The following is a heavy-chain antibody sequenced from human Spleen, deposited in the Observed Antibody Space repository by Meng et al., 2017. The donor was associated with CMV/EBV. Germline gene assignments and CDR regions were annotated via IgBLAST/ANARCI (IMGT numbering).Heavy chain of an antibody. CDR1: GFTFGDYF. Sequence: GGSLRLSCSASGFTFGDYFLSWVRQAPGKGLEWVGFIRTKAYGGTSKYAASVKGRFTISRDDSKNIAYLQMNSLKTEDTAVYYCTRLQSDWFDPWGQGTLVTVSS. D-gene: IGHD4-11*01. V-gene: IGHV3-49*04. J-gene: IGHJ5*02. CDR2: IRTKAYGGTS. CDR3: TRLQSDWFDP.